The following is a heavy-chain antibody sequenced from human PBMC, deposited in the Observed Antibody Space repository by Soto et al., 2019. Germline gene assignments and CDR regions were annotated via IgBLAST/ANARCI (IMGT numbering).Heavy chain of an antibody. J-gene: IGHJ4*02. CDR3: AKAATITTLYNFDF. CDR1: GFTFSSFG. Sequence: GGSLRLSCAASGFTFSSFGMNWVRQAPGKGLEWVSLISDSGGSTYHADSVKGRFTIPRDNSKNTLYLQMNSLRAEDTAVYYCAKAATITTLYNFDFWGQGTLVTVSS. D-gene: IGHD4-4*01. V-gene: IGHV3-23*01. CDR2: ISDSGGST.